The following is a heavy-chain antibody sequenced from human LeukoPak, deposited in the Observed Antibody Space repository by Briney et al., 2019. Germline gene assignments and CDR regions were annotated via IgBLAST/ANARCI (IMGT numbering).Heavy chain of an antibody. D-gene: IGHD4-23*01. J-gene: IGHJ4*02. V-gene: IGHV3-53*01. CDR3: ARDRWPTGIDY. CDR1: GFTFDDYV. CDR2: IYSGGST. Sequence: GGSLRLSCAASGFTFDDYVMHWVRQAPGKGLEWVSVIYSGGSTYYADSVKGRFTISRDNSKNTLYLQMNSLRAEDTAVYYCARDRWPTGIDYWGQGTLVTVSS.